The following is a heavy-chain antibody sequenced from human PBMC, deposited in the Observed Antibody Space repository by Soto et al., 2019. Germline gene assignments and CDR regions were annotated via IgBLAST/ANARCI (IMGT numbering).Heavy chain of an antibody. J-gene: IGHJ5*02. Sequence: EVQLVESGGGLVQPGGSLRLSCAASGFTFSDYWMHWVRLVPGKGLLWVSRINPDGSRTNYADSVKGRFATYRDNAKNTVYLQMNSLRAEDTAVYYCARVKLASYDWFVPWGQGTLVTVSS. V-gene: IGHV3-74*01. D-gene: IGHD3-16*01. CDR1: GFTFSDYW. CDR2: INPDGSRT. CDR3: ARVKLASYDWFVP.